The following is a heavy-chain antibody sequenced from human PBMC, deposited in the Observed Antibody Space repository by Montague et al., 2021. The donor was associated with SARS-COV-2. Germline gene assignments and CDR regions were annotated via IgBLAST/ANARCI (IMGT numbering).Heavy chain of an antibody. D-gene: IGHD3-22*01. Sequence: TLSLTCTVSGGSISSGGYYWSWIRQPPGKGLEWIGYIYYSGSTYYHPSLKSRVTISVDTSKNQFSLKLSSVTAADTAVYYCARVQGITMIVVVIGAFDIWGQGTMVTVSS. V-gene: IGHV4-31*03. CDR1: GGSISSGGYY. CDR3: ARVQGITMIVVVIGAFDI. CDR2: IYYSGST. J-gene: IGHJ3*02.